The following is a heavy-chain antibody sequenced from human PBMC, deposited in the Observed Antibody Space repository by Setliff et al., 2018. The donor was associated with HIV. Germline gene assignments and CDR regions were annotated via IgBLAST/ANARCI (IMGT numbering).Heavy chain of an antibody. CDR1: GYTFADYY. CDR3: ARGVKGIAATGKYYFDY. V-gene: IGHV1-2*06. J-gene: IGHJ4*02. Sequence: ASVKVSCKASGYTFADYYMHWVRQAPGQGLEWMGRINPNSGGTNYVQKFQGRVAMTRDTSINTVYMELSRLRSDDTAVYYCARGVKGIAATGKYYFDYWGQGTLVTVSS. D-gene: IGHD6-13*01. CDR2: INPNSGGT.